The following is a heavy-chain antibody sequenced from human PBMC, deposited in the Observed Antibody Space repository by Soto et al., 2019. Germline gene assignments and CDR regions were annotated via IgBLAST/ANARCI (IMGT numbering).Heavy chain of an antibody. V-gene: IGHV4-59*01. CDR3: ATVVSGGHRGY. D-gene: IGHD5-12*01. Sequence: SETLSLTCTVSGVSINNYYWTWIRQPPGKRLEWIGAIYYTGSTTYNPSLRSRVTFSVDTSKNQFSLSMTSVTAADTAVYFCATVVSGGHRGYWGRGTLGTVSS. J-gene: IGHJ1*01. CDR1: GVSINNYY. CDR2: IYYTGST.